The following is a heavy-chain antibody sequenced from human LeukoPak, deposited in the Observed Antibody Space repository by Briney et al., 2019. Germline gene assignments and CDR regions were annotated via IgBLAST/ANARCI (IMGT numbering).Heavy chain of an antibody. Sequence: SETLSLTCAVSGDSSSSSIYYWGWIRQPPGKGLEWIGSIDYSGSTYYNPSLKSRATISIDTSKNQFSLKLSSVTAADTAVYYCARVDCSSTSCYTFGWFDPWGQGTLVTVSS. CDR1: GDSSSSSIYY. CDR2: IDYSGST. D-gene: IGHD2-2*02. V-gene: IGHV4-39*07. J-gene: IGHJ5*02. CDR3: ARVDCSSTSCYTFGWFDP.